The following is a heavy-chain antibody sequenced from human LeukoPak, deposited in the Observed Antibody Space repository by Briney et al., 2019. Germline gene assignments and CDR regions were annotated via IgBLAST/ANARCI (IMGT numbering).Heavy chain of an antibody. CDR1: GGSISSGSYY. D-gene: IGHD3-22*01. J-gene: IGHJ1*01. V-gene: IGHV4-31*03. CDR3: ARVPHNYYDSSGYYEYFQH. CDR2: IYYSGST. Sequence: PSQTLSLTCTVSGGSISSGSYYWSWIRQHPGKGLEWIGYIYYSGSTYYNPSLKSRVTISEDTSKNQFSLKLSSVTAADTAVYYCARVPHNYYDSSGYYEYFQHWGQGTLVTVSS.